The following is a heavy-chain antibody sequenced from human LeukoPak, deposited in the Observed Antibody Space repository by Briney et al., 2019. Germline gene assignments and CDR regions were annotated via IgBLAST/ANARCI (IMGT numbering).Heavy chain of an antibody. D-gene: IGHD4-11*01. J-gene: IGHJ3*02. V-gene: IGHV4-59*01. CDR2: IYYSGST. CDR3: ARPNSNYLGNDAFDI. Sequence: SSETLSLTCTVSGGSISSYYWSWIRQPPGKGLEWIGYIYYSGSTNYNPSLKGRVTISVDTSKNQFSLRLSSVTAADTALYYCARPNSNYLGNDAFDIWGQGTMVTVSS. CDR1: GGSISSYY.